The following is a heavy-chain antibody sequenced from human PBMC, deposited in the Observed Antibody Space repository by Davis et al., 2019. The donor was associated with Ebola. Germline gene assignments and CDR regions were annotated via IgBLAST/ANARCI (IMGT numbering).Heavy chain of an antibody. CDR3: AKVNYCGGDCSYFDY. J-gene: IGHJ4*02. D-gene: IGHD2-21*01. CDR2: VSSGGNT. V-gene: IGHV3-53*05. Sequence: GESLKISCAASGFSVSSDYMSWVRQAPGKGLEWVSIVSSGGNTYYADSVKGRFTISRDNSKNTLYLQMNSLRAEDTALYYCAKVNYCGGDCSYFDYWGQGTLVTVSS. CDR1: GFSVSSDY.